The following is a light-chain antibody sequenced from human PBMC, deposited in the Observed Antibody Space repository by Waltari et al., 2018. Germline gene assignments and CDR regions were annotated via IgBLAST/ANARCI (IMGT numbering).Light chain of an antibody. Sequence: YVLTQPPSESVAPGQEATITCGGNNVGRKTVPWYQQKPGQPPVLVVYDDSERASGIPERFSGSKSGDTATLTISRVEVGDEADYSCQVWDGGRVVFGGGTKLTVL. CDR3: QVWDGGRVV. CDR1: NVGRKT. CDR2: DDS. J-gene: IGLJ2*01. V-gene: IGLV3-21*02.